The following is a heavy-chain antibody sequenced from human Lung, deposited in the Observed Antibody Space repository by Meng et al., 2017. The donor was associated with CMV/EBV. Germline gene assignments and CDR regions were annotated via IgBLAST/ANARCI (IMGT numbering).Heavy chain of an antibody. CDR3: ARGYCSGGSCPVFDP. J-gene: IGHJ5*02. V-gene: IGHV1-8*01. CDR2: MNPNSGNT. Sequence: GAEVKKPGASGKVSCKASGYTFTSYDINWVRQATGKGLEWMGWMNPNSGNTGYAQKFQGRVTMTRNTSISTAYMELSSLRSEDTAVYYCARGYCSGGSCPVFDPWGQGTLVTVSS. D-gene: IGHD2-15*01. CDR1: GYTFTSYD.